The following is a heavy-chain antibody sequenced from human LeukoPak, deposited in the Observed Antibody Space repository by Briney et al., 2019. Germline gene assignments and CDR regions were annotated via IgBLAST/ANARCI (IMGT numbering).Heavy chain of an antibody. V-gene: IGHV3-30*18. CDR2: ISYDGSDK. D-gene: IGHD6-19*01. Sequence: GGSLRLSCAASGFNFRSYGMHWVRQAPGKGPEWVAVISYDGSDKYHADSVKGRFTISRDNSKNTLYLQMNSLRAEDTAVYYCVKARYSSGGDFDYWGQGTLVTVSS. CDR3: VKARYSSGGDFDY. CDR1: GFNFRSYG. J-gene: IGHJ4*02.